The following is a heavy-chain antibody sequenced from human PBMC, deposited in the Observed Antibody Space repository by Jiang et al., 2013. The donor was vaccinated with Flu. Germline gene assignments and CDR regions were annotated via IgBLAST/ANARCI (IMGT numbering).Heavy chain of an antibody. CDR1: GYTFTSYY. CDR2: INPSGGST. Sequence: SGAEVKKPGASVKVSCKASGYTFTSYYMHWVRQAPGQGLEWMGIINPSGGSTSYAQKFQGRVTMTRDTSTSTVYMELSSLRSEDTAVYYCARWERDSSGYYGEDAFDIWGQGTMVTVSS. J-gene: IGHJ3*02. D-gene: IGHD3-22*01. V-gene: IGHV1-46*01. CDR3: ARWERDSSGYYGEDAFDI.